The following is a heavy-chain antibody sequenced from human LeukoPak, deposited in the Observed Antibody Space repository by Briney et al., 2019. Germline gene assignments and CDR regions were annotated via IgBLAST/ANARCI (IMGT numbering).Heavy chain of an antibody. CDR2: IDHDGINT. CDR1: GFTFSSYW. V-gene: IGHV3-74*01. CDR3: ARESESYDSSGSTFKY. D-gene: IGHD3-22*01. J-gene: IGHJ4*02. Sequence: GGSLRLSCAASGFTFSSYWMHWVRQAPGKGLVWVSRIDHDGINTYYADSVKGRFTISRDNAKNTLYLQMNSLRAEDTAVYYCARESESYDSSGSTFKYWGQGTLVTVSS.